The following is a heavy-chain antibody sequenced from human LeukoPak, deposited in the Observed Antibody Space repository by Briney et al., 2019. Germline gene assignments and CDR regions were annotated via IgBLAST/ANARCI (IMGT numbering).Heavy chain of an antibody. Sequence: TGGSLRLSCAASGFTFSGSAMHWVRQASGKGLEWVGRIRSKANSYATAYAASVKGRFTISRDDSKNTAYLQMNSLKTEDTAVYYCTRHDYDSSGYYTNWFDPWGQGTLVTVSS. V-gene: IGHV3-73*01. D-gene: IGHD3-22*01. CDR3: TRHDYDSSGYYTNWFDP. CDR2: IRSKANSYAT. CDR1: GFTFSGSA. J-gene: IGHJ5*02.